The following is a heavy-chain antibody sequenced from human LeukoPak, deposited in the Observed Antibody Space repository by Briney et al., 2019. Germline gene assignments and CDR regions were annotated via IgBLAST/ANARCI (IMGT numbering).Heavy chain of an antibody. CDR3: AKDSYGDYIFDY. CDR1: GFTFSSYA. Sequence: GGSLRLSCAASGFTFSSYAMSWVRQAPGKGLEWVSAISGSGGSTYYADSVKGRFTIARDNSKNTLCLQMNSLRAEDTAVYYCAKDSYGDYIFDYWGQGTLVTVSS. D-gene: IGHD4-17*01. V-gene: IGHV3-23*01. J-gene: IGHJ4*02. CDR2: ISGSGGST.